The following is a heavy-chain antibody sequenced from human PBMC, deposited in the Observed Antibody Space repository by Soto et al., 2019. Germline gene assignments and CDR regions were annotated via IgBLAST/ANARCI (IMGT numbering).Heavy chain of an antibody. Sequence: QVQLVQSGAEVKKPGASVKVSCKASGYTFTSYGISWVRQAPGQGLEWMGWISANNGNTNYAQKRPGRVTLTXXTSTSTAYMERRSLRSDDTAVYYCARDRGSYALDSWGQGTLVTVSS. D-gene: IGHD1-26*01. J-gene: IGHJ4*02. CDR3: ARDRGSYALDS. CDR2: ISANNGNT. CDR1: GYTFTSYG. V-gene: IGHV1-18*01.